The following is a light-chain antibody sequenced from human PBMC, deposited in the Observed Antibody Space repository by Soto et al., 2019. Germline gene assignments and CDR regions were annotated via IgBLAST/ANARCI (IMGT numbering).Light chain of an antibody. CDR2: GAS. Sequence: EIVMTQSPATLSVSPGERATLSCRASQSISSNLAWYQQKPGQAPRLLMYGASTRATGTPARFSGSGSGTEFTLTISSLQSGDFAVYYCQQYSSWPLSFGGGTKVDIK. CDR1: QSISSN. CDR3: QQYSSWPLS. V-gene: IGKV3D-15*01. J-gene: IGKJ4*01.